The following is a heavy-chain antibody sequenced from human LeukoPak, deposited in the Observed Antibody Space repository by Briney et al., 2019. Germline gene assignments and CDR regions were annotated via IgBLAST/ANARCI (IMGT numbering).Heavy chain of an antibody. Sequence: NASETLSLTCTVSGGSISSYYWSWIRQPPGKGLEWIGYIYYSGSTNYNPSLKSRVTISADTSKNQFSLKLSSVTAADTAVYYCASVAGWNDGYFDYWGQGTLVTVSS. CDR3: ASVAGWNDGYFDY. D-gene: IGHD1-1*01. J-gene: IGHJ4*02. V-gene: IGHV4-59*01. CDR2: IYYSGST. CDR1: GGSISSYY.